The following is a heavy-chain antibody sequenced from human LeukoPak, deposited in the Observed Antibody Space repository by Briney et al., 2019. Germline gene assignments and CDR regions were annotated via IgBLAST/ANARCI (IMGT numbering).Heavy chain of an antibody. Sequence: GGSLRLACTASGIAFNQYSMHWVRQAPGKGLEWVAFILSDGSTKYYEDSVKGRFSISRDNSNKTLYLQMNSLSAEDTGMYYCATPPYGTDTYGSWFESWGQGTLVTISS. D-gene: IGHD3-10*01. V-gene: IGHV3-30*02. CDR3: ATPPYGTDTYGSWFES. CDR1: GIAFNQYS. CDR2: ILSDGSTK. J-gene: IGHJ5*01.